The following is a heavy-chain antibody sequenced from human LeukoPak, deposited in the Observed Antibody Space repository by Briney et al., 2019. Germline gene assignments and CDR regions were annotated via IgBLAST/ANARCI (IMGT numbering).Heavy chain of an antibody. D-gene: IGHD3-3*01. CDR3: ARLSDYDFWSGYLNWFDP. Sequence: SVKVSCKASGGTFSSYAISWVRQAPGQGLEWMGGIIPIFGTANYAQKFQGRVTITTDESTSTAYMELSSLRSEDTAVYYCARLSDYDFWSGYLNWFDPWGQGTLVTVS. CDR1: GGTFSSYA. V-gene: IGHV1-69*05. CDR2: IIPIFGTA. J-gene: IGHJ5*02.